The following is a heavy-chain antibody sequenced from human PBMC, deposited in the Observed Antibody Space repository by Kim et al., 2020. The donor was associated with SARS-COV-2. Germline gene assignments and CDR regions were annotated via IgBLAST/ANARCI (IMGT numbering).Heavy chain of an antibody. D-gene: IGHD5-12*01. CDR3: AKDDSGSLRFSWYFDL. CDR1: GYSISSGYY. Sequence: SETLSLTCNVSGYSISSGYYWCWIRQHPGKGLEWIGSIYHSGSTYYNPSLKSRVTISIDTPKNQFSLKLSSVTAADTAIYYCAKDDSGSLRFSWYFDLWGRGTLVTVSS. V-gene: IGHV4-38-2*02. J-gene: IGHJ2*01. CDR2: IYHSGST.